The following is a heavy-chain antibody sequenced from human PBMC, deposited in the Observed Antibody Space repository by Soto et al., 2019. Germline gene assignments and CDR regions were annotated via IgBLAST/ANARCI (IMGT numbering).Heavy chain of an antibody. CDR3: ARGPSGDKVDS. CDR2: IYAGGRT. V-gene: IGHV4-30-4*01. J-gene: IGHJ4*02. D-gene: IGHD7-27*01. CDR1: GGSISTVDYW. Sequence: QVQLQESGPGLVKPSQTLSLTCTVSGGSISTVDYWWSWIRQSPDMGLEWIGHIYAGGRTYNNPSIESRVTMSVDRSKSQLSLTLSSGSAADKAVYYCARGPSGDKVDSWGQGTLVTVSS.